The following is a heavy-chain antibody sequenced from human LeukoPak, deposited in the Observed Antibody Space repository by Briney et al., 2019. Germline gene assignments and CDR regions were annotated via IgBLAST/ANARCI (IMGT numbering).Heavy chain of an antibody. CDR3: VRDRHGYYFDSSDYYPLGY. CDR2: IGFDGREK. CDR1: GFTFSSFG. V-gene: IGHV3-33*01. D-gene: IGHD3-22*01. Sequence: GRSLRLSCAASGFTFSSFGMHWVRQAPGKGLEWLAFIGFDGREKYHIDSVRGRFTISRDDSMNTLHLQMDSLRAEDTAVYFCVRDRHGYYFDSSDYYPLGYWGQGTLVTVSS. J-gene: IGHJ4*02.